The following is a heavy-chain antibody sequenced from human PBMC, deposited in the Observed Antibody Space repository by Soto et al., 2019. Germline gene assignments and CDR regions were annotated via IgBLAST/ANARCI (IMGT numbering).Heavy chain of an antibody. CDR3: ARDRGYCSSTSCYYFDL. J-gene: IGHJ2*01. Sequence: SVKVSCKASGGTFSSYAISWVRQAPGQGLEWMGGIIPIFGTANYAQKFQGRVTITADESTSTAYMELSSLRSEDTAVYYCARDRGYCSSTSCYYFDLWGRGTLVTVSS. CDR1: GGTFSSYA. CDR2: IIPIFGTA. D-gene: IGHD2-2*03. V-gene: IGHV1-69*13.